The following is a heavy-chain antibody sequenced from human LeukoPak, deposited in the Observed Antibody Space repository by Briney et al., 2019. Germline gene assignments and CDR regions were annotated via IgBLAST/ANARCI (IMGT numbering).Heavy chain of an antibody. D-gene: IGHD2-8*01. Sequence: GASVKVSCEASGYTFTSYGISWVRQAPGQGLEWMGWISAYNGNTNYVQKFQGRVTMTRDTSTNTVYMELSSLRSEDTAVYYCARSPLGYCTNGVCYHFDYWGQGTLVTVSS. CDR1: GYTFTSYG. J-gene: IGHJ4*02. CDR3: ARSPLGYCTNGVCYHFDY. CDR2: ISAYNGNT. V-gene: IGHV1-18*01.